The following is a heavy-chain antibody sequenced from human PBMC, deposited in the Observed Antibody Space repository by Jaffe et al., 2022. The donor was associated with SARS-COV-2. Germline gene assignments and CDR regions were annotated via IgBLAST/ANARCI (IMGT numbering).Heavy chain of an antibody. CDR3: ARVQRLGYCSSTSCEEYYYYGMDV. J-gene: IGHJ6*02. CDR1: GGSISSSNW. CDR2: IYHSGST. V-gene: IGHV4-4*02. D-gene: IGHD2-2*01. Sequence: QVQLQESGPGLVKPSGTLSLTCAVSGGSISSSNWWSWVRQPPGKGLEWIGEIYHSGSTNYNPSLKSRVTISVDKSKNQFSLKLSSVTAADTAVYYCARVQRLGYCSSTSCEEYYYYGMDVWGQGTTVTVSS.